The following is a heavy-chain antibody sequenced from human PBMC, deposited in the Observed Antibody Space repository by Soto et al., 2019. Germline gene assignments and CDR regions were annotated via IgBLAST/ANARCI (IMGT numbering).Heavy chain of an antibody. CDR3: GRGYSGTQRQVAVDY. CDR2: IYSGGTT. Sequence: VQLVETGGGLIQPGGSLRLSCAASGFSVGSNYMSWVRQAPGKGLEWVSVIYSGGTTYYADSVKGRFTISRDNSRKRLYDQMNSLRVEDRAMYYCGRGYSGTQRQVAVDYWGQGPIATVS. V-gene: IGHV3-53*02. D-gene: IGHD1-26*01. J-gene: IGHJ4*02. CDR1: GFSVGSNY.